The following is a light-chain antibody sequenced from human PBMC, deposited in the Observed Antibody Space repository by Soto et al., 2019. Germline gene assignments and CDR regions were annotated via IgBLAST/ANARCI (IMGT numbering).Light chain of an antibody. CDR2: EVS. CDR1: SSDVGGYNY. CDR3: SSYTSSSTLVV. Sequence: QSARTQPASVSGSPGQSITISGTGTSSDVGGYNYVSWYQQHPGKAPKLMIYEVSNRPWGVSNRFSGSKAGDAASLIISGLQAEDEGDYDCSSYTSSSTLVVFGGGTKRTVL. J-gene: IGLJ2*01. V-gene: IGLV2-14*01.